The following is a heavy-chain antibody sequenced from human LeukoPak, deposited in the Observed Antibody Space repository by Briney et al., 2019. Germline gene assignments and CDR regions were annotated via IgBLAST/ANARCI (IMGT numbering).Heavy chain of an antibody. CDR1: GGSISNYY. CDR2: ISYTGST. D-gene: IGHD1-26*01. J-gene: IGHJ5*02. CDR3: ARTIKSGNYYWFDP. V-gene: IGHV4-59*01. Sequence: SETLSLTCTVSGGSISNYYWSWIRQPPGEGLEWIGFISYTGSTNYNPSLKSRVTVSVDTSKNQFSQKVTSVTAADTAVYYCARTIKSGNYYWFDPWGQGTLVTVSS.